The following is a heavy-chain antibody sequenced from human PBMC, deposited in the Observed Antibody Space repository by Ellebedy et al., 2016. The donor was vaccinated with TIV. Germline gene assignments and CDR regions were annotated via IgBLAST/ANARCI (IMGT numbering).Heavy chain of an antibody. CDR3: ARERRGHLGPRASIAFDI. Sequence: MPSETLSLTCTVSGGSISSYYWSWIRQPPGKGLAWIGYIYYSGSTNYNPSLKSRVTISVDTSKNQFSLKLSSVTAADTALYYCARERRGHLGPRASIAFDIWGQGTMVTVSS. CDR1: GGSISSYY. V-gene: IGHV4-59*01. D-gene: IGHD3-16*01. J-gene: IGHJ3*02. CDR2: IYYSGST.